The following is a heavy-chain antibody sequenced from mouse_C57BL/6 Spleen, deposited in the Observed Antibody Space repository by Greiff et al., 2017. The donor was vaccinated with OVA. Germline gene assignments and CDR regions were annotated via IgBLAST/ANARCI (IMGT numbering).Heavy chain of an antibody. Sequence: QVQLQQSGAELVMPGASVKLSCKASGYTFTSYWMHWVKQRPGQGLEWIGEIDPSDSYTNYNQKFKGKSTLTVDKSSSTAYMQLSSLTSEDSAVYYCARRIYYGNYLYYAMDYWGQGTSVTVSS. CDR3: ARRIYYGNYLYYAMDY. D-gene: IGHD2-1*01. CDR1: GYTFTSYW. CDR2: IDPSDSYT. J-gene: IGHJ4*01. V-gene: IGHV1-69*01.